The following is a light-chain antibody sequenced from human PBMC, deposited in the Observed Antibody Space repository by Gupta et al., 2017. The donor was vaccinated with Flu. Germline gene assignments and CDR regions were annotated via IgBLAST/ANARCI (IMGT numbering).Light chain of an antibody. J-gene: IGLJ3*02. Sequence: SVTIPCTGTSRDVGGYKYVSWYQQYPGKAPKLMIYEVSKRPSGVPDRFSGSKSGNTASLTVSGLQAEDEAGYYCSSYAGGNNWVFGGGTKLTVL. CDR2: EVS. CDR3: SSYAGGNNWV. CDR1: SRDVGGYKY. V-gene: IGLV2-8*01.